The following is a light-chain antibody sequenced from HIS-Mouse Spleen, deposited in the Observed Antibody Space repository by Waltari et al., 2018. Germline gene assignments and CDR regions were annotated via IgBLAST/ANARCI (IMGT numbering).Light chain of an antibody. V-gene: IGLV1-47*01. CDR2: RNN. J-gene: IGLJ2*01. Sequence: QSVLTQPPSASGTPGQRVTISCSGSSSNIGSTYVYWYPQLPGTAPKLLIYRNNQRPSGVPDRFSGSKSGTSASLAISGLRSEDEADYYCAAWDDSLSGVVFGGGTKLTVL. CDR1: SSNIGSTY. CDR3: AAWDDSLSGVV.